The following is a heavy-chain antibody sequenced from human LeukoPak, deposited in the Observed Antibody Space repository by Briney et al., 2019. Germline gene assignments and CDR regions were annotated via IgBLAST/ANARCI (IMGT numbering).Heavy chain of an antibody. Sequence: SETLSLTCTVSGGSITNSDYFWGWIRQAPGKGLEWIGSMHYGGCAHYNPSLKSRVTMSVDTSRNQFSLKLTSVTAADSSVYYCARHTRVTPVVRVYGFDVWGQGTTVIVSS. D-gene: IGHD2-15*01. CDR3: ARHTRVTPVVRVYGFDV. J-gene: IGHJ6*02. CDR2: MHYGGCA. CDR1: GGSITNSDYF. V-gene: IGHV4-39*01.